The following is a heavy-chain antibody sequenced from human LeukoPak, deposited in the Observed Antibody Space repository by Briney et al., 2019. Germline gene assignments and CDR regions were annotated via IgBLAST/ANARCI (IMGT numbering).Heavy chain of an antibody. CDR3: ARAVRLGGPRGYYFDY. J-gene: IGHJ4*02. CDR1: GFTFSSYG. V-gene: IGHV3-30*03. CDR2: ISYDGSNK. Sequence: GGSLGLSCAASGFTFSSYGMHWVRQAPGKGLEWVAVISYDGSNKYYADSVKGRFTISRDNSKNTLYLQMNSLRAEDTAVYYCARAVRLGGPRGYYFDYWGQGTLVTVSS. D-gene: IGHD3-16*01.